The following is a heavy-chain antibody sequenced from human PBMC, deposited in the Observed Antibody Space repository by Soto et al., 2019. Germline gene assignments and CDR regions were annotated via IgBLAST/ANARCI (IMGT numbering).Heavy chain of an antibody. CDR2: INDRGSI. D-gene: IGHD3-9*01. Sequence: QVQLQQWGAGPLRPLETLSLTCGVSGGSFSGYYWAWIRQSPGKGLEWIGEINDRGSINYNPSLKSRVSISVDTAKKHNSLHLRSVTAAATAIYYCARESNAILPGPPWVCDIDLWGRGTLDT. V-gene: IGHV4-34*01. CDR1: GGSFSGYY. CDR3: ARESNAILPGPPWVCDIDL. J-gene: IGHJ2*01.